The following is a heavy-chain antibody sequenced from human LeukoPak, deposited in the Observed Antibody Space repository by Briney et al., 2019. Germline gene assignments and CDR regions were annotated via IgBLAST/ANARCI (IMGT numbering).Heavy chain of an antibody. V-gene: IGHV1-2*06. Sequence: ASVKVSCKASGYTFTGYQMHWVRQAPGQGLDWMGRINPKSGATNYAQKFQGRGTMTRDTSIRTAYMELSRLRSDDTAVYYCASPRISGDSSGYYDTLQYWGQGTLVTVSS. CDR2: INPKSGAT. CDR1: GYTFTGYQ. J-gene: IGHJ1*01. D-gene: IGHD3-22*01. CDR3: ASPRISGDSSGYYDTLQY.